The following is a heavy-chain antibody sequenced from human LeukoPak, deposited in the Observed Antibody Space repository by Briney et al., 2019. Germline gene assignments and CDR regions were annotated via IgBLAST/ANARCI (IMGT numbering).Heavy chain of an antibody. V-gene: IGHV4-31*03. D-gene: IGHD6-19*01. CDR2: IYYSGST. J-gene: IGHJ4*02. Sequence: SQTLSLTGTVSGGSISSGGYYWSWIRQHPGKGLEWIGYIYYSGSTYYNPSLKSRVTISVDTSKNQFSLKLSSVTAADTAVYYCARESIAVDSYDYWGQGTLVTVSS. CDR1: GGSISSGGYY. CDR3: ARESIAVDSYDY.